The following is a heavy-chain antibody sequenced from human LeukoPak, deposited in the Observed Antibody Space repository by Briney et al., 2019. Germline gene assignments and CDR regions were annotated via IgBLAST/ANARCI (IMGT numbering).Heavy chain of an antibody. D-gene: IGHD3-22*01. CDR3: ARILEGYYYDSRRAFDI. J-gene: IGHJ3*02. V-gene: IGHV4-4*07. CDR1: GGSINNYY. Sequence: SETLSLTCSVSGGSINNYYWSWIRQPAGKGLEWIGRICTSGSTNYNPPLKSRVTMSLDTSKNQFSLKLSSVTAADTAVYYCARILEGYYYDSRRAFDIWGQGTMVTVSS. CDR2: ICTSGST.